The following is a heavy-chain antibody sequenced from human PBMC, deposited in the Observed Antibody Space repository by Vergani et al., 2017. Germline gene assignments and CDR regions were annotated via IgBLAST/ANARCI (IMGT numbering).Heavy chain of an antibody. CDR3: ARGVVATPRYYYGTDV. Sequence: QVQLQQWGAGLLKPSETLSLTCAVYGGSFSGYYWSWIRQPPGKGLEWIGEINHSGSTNYNPSLKSRVTISVDTAKNQFSLQLSSVTAADTAVYYCARGVVATPRYYYGTDVWGQGTTVTVSS. V-gene: IGHV4-34*01. D-gene: IGHD2-15*01. CDR2: INHSGST. J-gene: IGHJ6*02. CDR1: GGSFSGYY.